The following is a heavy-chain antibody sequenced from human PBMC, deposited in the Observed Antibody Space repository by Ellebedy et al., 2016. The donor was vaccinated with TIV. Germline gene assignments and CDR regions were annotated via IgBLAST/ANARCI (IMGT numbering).Heavy chain of an antibody. CDR1: GFTFSDHW. CDR2: IKQDANEN. CDR3: ARTFGSGRGWFDP. V-gene: IGHV3-7*01. Sequence: GESLKISXAAPGFTFSDHWMSWVRQAPGKGLEWVANIKQDANENFYVESVRGRFTISRDNAKNSLYLQIDSLRAEDTAVYYCARTFGSGRGWFDPWGQGTPVTVSS. D-gene: IGHD3-10*01. J-gene: IGHJ5*02.